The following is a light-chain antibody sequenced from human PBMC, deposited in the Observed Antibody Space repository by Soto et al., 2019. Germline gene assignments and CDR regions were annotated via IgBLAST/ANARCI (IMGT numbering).Light chain of an antibody. CDR2: KAS. CDR3: QQHNSYLT. J-gene: IGKJ5*01. Sequence: DIPMTQSPSTLSAAIGDRVTITCRASQSISSWWAWYQQKPGKAPKLLIYKASSLESGVPSRFSGSGSGTEFTLTISSLQPDDFAPYYCQQHNSYLTFGQGTRLEIK. V-gene: IGKV1-5*03. CDR1: QSISSW.